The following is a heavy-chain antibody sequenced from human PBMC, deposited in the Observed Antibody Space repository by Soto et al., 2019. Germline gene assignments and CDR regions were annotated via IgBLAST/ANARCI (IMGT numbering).Heavy chain of an antibody. Sequence: PSETLCLTCTVAGDSITTTSCYWGWIRQPPGKGLEWIGNVYYTETTYYNPSLQSRVTIFIDTSKNQFYLNLNSVTAADTAVYYCARVCGGDCHYGMDVWGQGTTVTVSS. D-gene: IGHD2-21*02. CDR2: VYYTETT. CDR1: GDSITTTSCY. V-gene: IGHV4-39*07. J-gene: IGHJ6*02. CDR3: ARVCGGDCHYGMDV.